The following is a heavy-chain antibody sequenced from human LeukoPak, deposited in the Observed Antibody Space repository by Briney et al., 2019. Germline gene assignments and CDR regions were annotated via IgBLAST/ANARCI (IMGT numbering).Heavy chain of an antibody. V-gene: IGHV4-39*01. CDR1: GGSISSSPYY. Sequence: PSETLSLTCTVSGGSISSSPYYCGWVRQPPGKGLEWIGNIYYSGTTYYNPSLKSRVTISIDTSNNQFYLKLSSLTAADTAVYYCARRDDSSGYHKIFDYWGQGTLVTVSS. CDR2: IYYSGTT. D-gene: IGHD3-22*01. J-gene: IGHJ4*02. CDR3: ARRDDSSGYHKIFDY.